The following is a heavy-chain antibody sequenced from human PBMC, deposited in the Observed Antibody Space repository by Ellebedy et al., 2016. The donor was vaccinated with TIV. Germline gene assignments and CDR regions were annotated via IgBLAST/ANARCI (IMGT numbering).Heavy chain of an antibody. CDR3: ARMENYGDFLDY. Sequence: MPSETLSLTCTVSGGSISSYYWSWMRQPPGKALEWIGYIYYIGSTNYNPSLKSRVTISVDTSKNQFSLKLSSVTAADTAVYYCARMENYGDFLDYWGQGTLVTVSS. CDR1: GGSISSYY. J-gene: IGHJ4*02. D-gene: IGHD4-17*01. CDR2: IYYIGST. V-gene: IGHV4-59*01.